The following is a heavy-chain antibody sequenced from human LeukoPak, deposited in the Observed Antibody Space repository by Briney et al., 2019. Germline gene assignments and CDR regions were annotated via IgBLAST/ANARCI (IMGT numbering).Heavy chain of an antibody. Sequence: GASVTVSCKASGYTFPTYGINWVREAPGQGLEWMGWISAYIGNTDYAQKFQGRVTMTTDTSTSTAYMELRSLRSDDTAIYYCAREATSIGYCSGGSCYSFDYWGQGTLVTVSS. CDR3: AREATSIGYCSGGSCYSFDY. CDR1: GYTFPTYG. J-gene: IGHJ4*02. CDR2: ISAYIGNT. D-gene: IGHD2-15*01. V-gene: IGHV1-18*01.